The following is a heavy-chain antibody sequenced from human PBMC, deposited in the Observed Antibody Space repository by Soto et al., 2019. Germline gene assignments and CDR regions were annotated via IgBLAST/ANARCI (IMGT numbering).Heavy chain of an antibody. CDR2: IYYSGST. V-gene: IGHV4-30-2*05. D-gene: IGHD1-7*01. CDR3: ARGNYVGYFQH. J-gene: IGHJ1*01. CDR1: GGSIRSGGYS. Sequence: PSETLCLTCAVSGGSIRSGGYSWSWIRQPPGKGLEWIGYIYYSGSTYYNPSLKSRVTISVDTSKNQFSLKLSSVTAADTAVYYCARGNYVGYFQHWGQGTLVTV.